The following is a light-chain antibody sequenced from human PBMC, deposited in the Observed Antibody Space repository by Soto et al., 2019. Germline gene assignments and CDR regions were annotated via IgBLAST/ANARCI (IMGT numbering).Light chain of an antibody. CDR1: SSNMGGTNY. V-gene: IGLV1-47*02. J-gene: IGLJ2*01. CDR3: ASWDDRLGAVI. Sequence: QSVLAQPPSASGTPGQKVFISCSGSSSNMGGTNYAYWYQQLPGAAPKLLMHSNNLRPSGVPERISGSKFGTAASLAISGLRSEDEAVYYCASWDDRLGAVIFGGGTKVTV. CDR2: SNN.